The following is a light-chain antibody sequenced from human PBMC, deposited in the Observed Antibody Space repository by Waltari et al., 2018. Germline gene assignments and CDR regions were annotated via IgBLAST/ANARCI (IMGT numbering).Light chain of an antibody. CDR1: SSDVGGYHY. V-gene: IGLV2-14*01. CDR3: CSYTSSSALDVV. J-gene: IGLJ2*01. CDR2: DVS. Sequence: QSALTQPASVSGSPGQSITFSCTGTSSDVGGYHYVSWYQQHPGKAPKLMIFDVSNRPSGVSNRFSGSKSGNTASLTISGLQTEDEADYYCCSYTSSSALDVVFGGGTKLTVL.